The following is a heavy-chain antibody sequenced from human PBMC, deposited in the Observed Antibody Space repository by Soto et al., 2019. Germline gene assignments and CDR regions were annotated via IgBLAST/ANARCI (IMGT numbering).Heavy chain of an antibody. D-gene: IGHD2-15*01. V-gene: IGHV3-23*01. CDR3: AKEGDCSGGSCYIRY. CDR1: GFTFSSYA. J-gene: IGHJ4*02. CDR2: ISGSGGST. Sequence: EVQLLESGGGLVQPGGSLRLSCAASGFTFSSYAMSWVRQAPGKGLEWVSAISGSGGSTYYADSVKGRFTISRDNSKNTLDQQMNSRRAEDTAVYYCAKEGDCSGGSCYIRYWGQGTLVTVSS.